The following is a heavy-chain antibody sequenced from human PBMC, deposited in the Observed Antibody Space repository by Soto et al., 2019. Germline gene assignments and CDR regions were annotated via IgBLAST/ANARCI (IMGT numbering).Heavy chain of an antibody. D-gene: IGHD2-2*01. CDR3: ARDTYCSSTSCYVGTYYYYGMDV. J-gene: IGHJ6*02. Sequence: QVPLVQSGAEVKKPGASVKVSCKASGYTFTSYGISWVRQAPGQGLEWMGWISAYNGNTNYAQKLQGRVTMTTDTSTSTAYMELRSLRSDDTAVYYCARDTYCSSTSCYVGTYYYYGMDVWGQGTTVTVSS. CDR1: GYTFTSYG. CDR2: ISAYNGNT. V-gene: IGHV1-18*01.